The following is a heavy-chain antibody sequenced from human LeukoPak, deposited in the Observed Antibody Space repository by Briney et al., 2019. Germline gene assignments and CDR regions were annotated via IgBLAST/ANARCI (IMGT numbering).Heavy chain of an antibody. J-gene: IGHJ5*02. Sequence: SETLSLTCTVSGGSISSGGYYWSWIRQHPGKGLEWIGYIYYSGSTYYNPPLKSRVTISVDTSKNQFSLKLSSVTAADTAVYYCANYGSGSYRFGPWGQGTLVTVSS. CDR2: IYYSGST. CDR3: ANYGSGSYRFGP. D-gene: IGHD3-10*01. V-gene: IGHV4-31*03. CDR1: GGSISSGGYY.